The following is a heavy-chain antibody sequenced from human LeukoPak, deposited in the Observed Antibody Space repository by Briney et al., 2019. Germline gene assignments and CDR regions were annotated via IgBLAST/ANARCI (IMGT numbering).Heavy chain of an antibody. CDR1: GGSISSNNW. CDR2: VYHSGST. J-gene: IGHJ4*02. D-gene: IGHD6-13*01. V-gene: IGHV4-4*02. Sequence: SETLSLTCAVSGGSISSNNWWSWVRQPPGKGLEWIGEVYHSGSTNYNPSLKSRVTMSVDKSKNQLSLQLTSVTAADTAIYYCARLSAAGRNYFAYWGRGPRSPSPQ. CDR3: ARLSAAGRNYFAY.